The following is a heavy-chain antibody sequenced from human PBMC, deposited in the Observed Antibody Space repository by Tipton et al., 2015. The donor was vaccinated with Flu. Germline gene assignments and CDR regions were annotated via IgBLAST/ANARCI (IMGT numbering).Heavy chain of an antibody. CDR2: MHRGGST. V-gene: IGHV4-38-2*01. J-gene: IGHJ5*02. D-gene: IGHD4-11*01. CDR3: ARRDYSNHVSEPKNWFDP. CDR1: GDSMGSRYF. Sequence: TLSLTCSVSGDSMGSRYFWGWIRQAPGKGLEWIANMHRGGSTYYNPSLKSRVTLFVDTSKNQFSLKLSSVTAADTAVYFCARRDYSNHVSEPKNWFDPWGQGALVTVSS.